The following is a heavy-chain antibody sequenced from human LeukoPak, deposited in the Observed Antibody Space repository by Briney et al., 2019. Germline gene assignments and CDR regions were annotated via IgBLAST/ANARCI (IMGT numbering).Heavy chain of an antibody. V-gene: IGHV3-30*18. D-gene: IGHD4-17*01. CDR3: ANLYGDYPDY. J-gene: IGHJ4*02. Sequence: PGGSLRLSCAASGFTFSSYGMHWVRQAPGKGLEWVAVISYDGNNKYHADSVKGRFTISGDNSKNTLYLQMNSLRADDTAVYYCANLYGDYPDYWGQGTLVTVSP. CDR1: GFTFSSYG. CDR2: ISYDGNNK.